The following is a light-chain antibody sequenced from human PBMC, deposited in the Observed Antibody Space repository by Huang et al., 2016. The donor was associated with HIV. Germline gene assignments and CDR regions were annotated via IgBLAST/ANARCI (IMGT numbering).Light chain of an antibody. CDR1: QSVDSYY. V-gene: IGKV3-20*01. CDR3: QQYGSSPIT. CDR2: DAS. Sequence: EIVLTQSPGTLSLSPGETATLSFRAGQSVDSYYLAWYQQTPGQAPRLLIHDASTRATGSPGRFSGSGSGTDFTLTISRLEPEDFAVYYCQQYGSSPITFGQGTRLEIK. J-gene: IGKJ5*01.